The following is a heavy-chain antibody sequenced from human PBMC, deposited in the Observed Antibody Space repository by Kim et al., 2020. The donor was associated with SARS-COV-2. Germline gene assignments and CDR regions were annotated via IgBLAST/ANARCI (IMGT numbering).Heavy chain of an antibody. Sequence: VKGRFTISRENSKKTLYLKKNSLRAEDTAVYYCAKDQVREGPDYYNFGMDVWGQGTTVTVSS. J-gene: IGHJ6*02. CDR3: AKDQVREGPDYYNFGMDV. V-gene: IGHV3-23*01. D-gene: IGHD1-1*01.